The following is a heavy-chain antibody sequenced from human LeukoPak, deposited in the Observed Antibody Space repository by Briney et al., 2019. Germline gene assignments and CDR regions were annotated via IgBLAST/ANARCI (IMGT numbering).Heavy chain of an antibody. CDR1: GFTFSSYA. V-gene: IGHV3-23*01. Sequence: PGGSLRLSCAASGFTFSSYAMSWVRQAPGKGLEWVSAISGSGSTYYADSVKGRFTISRDNSKNTLYLQMNSLRAEDTAVYYCAKGGLGQTYYYGMDVWGKGTTVTVSS. D-gene: IGHD3-22*01. CDR3: AKGGLGQTYYYGMDV. J-gene: IGHJ6*04. CDR2: ISGSGST.